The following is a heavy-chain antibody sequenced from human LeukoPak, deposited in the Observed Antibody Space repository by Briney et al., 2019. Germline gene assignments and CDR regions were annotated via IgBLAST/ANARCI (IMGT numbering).Heavy chain of an antibody. CDR1: GGSFSGYY. V-gene: IGHV4-34*01. J-gene: IGHJ5*02. CDR3: ARLRTLIAAAGTNWFDP. Sequence: SETLSLTCAVYGGSFSGYYWSWIRQPPGKGLEWIGEINHSGSTNYNPSLKSRVTISVDTSKNQFSLKLSSVTAADTAVYYCARLRTLIAAAGTNWFDPWGQGTLVTVSS. CDR2: INHSGST. D-gene: IGHD6-13*01.